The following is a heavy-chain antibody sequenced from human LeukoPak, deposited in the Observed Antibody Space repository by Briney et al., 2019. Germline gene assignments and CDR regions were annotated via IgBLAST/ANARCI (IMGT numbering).Heavy chain of an antibody. D-gene: IGHD3-22*01. CDR2: ISGSGGST. Sequence: PAESLTLSCAASGFTFSGFAMSWVRQPPGKGLEWVSSISGSGGSTYYADSVKGRFTISRDPSKNTLFLQMNSLRAEDTAIYYCAKDDYHDSSTAYWGQGTLVTVSS. V-gene: IGHV3-23*01. CDR3: AKDDYHDSSTAY. J-gene: IGHJ4*02. CDR1: GFTFSGFA.